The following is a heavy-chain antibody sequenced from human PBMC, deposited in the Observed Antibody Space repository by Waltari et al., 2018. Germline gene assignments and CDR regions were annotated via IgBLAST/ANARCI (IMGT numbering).Heavy chain of an antibody. CDR1: GFTFSSYS. CDR3: ARDGDYGDYALDY. D-gene: IGHD4-17*01. Sequence: EVQLVESGGGLVKPGGSLRLSCAASGFTFSSYSMNWVRQAPGKGLEWVSSISSSSSYIYYADSVKGRFTISRDNAKNSLYLQMNSLRAEDTAVYYCARDGDYGDYALDYWGQGTLVTVSS. V-gene: IGHV3-21*01. J-gene: IGHJ4*02. CDR2: ISSSSSYI.